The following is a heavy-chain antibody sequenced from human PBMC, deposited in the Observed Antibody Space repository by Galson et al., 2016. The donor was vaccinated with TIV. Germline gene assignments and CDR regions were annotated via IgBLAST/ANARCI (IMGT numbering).Heavy chain of an antibody. D-gene: IGHD2-15*01. V-gene: IGHV1-2*04. J-gene: IGHJ3*01. Sequence: SVKVSCKASGYTFTDYYIHWVRQAPGHGLEWMGWINPNSGGTLFARKLQGWVTLTRDTSINTAYMELSSLKSYDTAVYYCAKVAATSDGFDVWGQGTMVTVAS. CDR3: AKVAATSDGFDV. CDR1: GYTFTDYY. CDR2: INPNSGGT.